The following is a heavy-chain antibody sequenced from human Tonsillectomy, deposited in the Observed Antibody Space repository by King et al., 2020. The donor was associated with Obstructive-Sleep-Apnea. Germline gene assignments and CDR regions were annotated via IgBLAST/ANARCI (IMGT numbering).Heavy chain of an antibody. CDR3: GGYNWFDP. V-gene: IGHV3-30*03. CDR2: ISYDGSDK. Sequence: VQLVESGGGVVQPGRSLRLSCAASGFTFSNYGMHWVRQAPGEGLEWVAIISYDGSDKYYADSLKGRFTISRDNSKSTLYLQMNGLRPEDTAVYYCGGYNWFDPWGQGTLVTVSS. D-gene: IGHD6-13*01. J-gene: IGHJ5*02. CDR1: GFTFSNYG.